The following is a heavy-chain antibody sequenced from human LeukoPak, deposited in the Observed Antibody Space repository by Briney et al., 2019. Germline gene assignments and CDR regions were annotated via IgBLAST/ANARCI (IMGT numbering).Heavy chain of an antibody. CDR2: IYYSGST. D-gene: IGHD6-19*01. V-gene: IGHV4-59*03. Sequence: SETLSLTCTVSGGSIISYYWSWIRQPPGKGLEWIGYIYYSGSTNYNPSLKSRVTISVDTSKNQFSLKLSSVTAADTAVYYCATQPDSSGWFEYFQHWGQGTLVTVSS. CDR3: ATQPDSSGWFEYFQH. CDR1: GGSIISYY. J-gene: IGHJ1*01.